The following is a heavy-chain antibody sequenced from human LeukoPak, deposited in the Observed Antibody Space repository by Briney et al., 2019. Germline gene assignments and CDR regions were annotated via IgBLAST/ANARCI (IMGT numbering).Heavy chain of an antibody. Sequence: PSETLSLTCAVYGGSFSGYYWSWIRQPPGKGLEWIGEINHSGSTNYNPSLKSRVTISVDTSKNQFSLKLSSVTAADTAVYYCVRGRTIYYYDSSGYYPYFDYWGQGTLVTVSS. CDR1: GGSFSGYY. J-gene: IGHJ4*02. D-gene: IGHD3-22*01. CDR3: VRGRTIYYYDSSGYYPYFDY. CDR2: INHSGST. V-gene: IGHV4-34*01.